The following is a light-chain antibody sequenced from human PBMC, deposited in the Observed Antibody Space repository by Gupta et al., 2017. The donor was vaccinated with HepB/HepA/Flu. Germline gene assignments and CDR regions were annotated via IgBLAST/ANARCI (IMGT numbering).Light chain of an antibody. Sequence: HSLLPPPPSASATPGQRVTISCSGSSTNIGSNTVNWYQPLPGTAPKLLIYSNKQRPSGVPDRFSGSKSGTSASLAISGLQSEDEADYYCAAWDNSLNGSVFGGGTKLTVL. CDR3: AAWDNSLNGSV. V-gene: IGLV1-44*01. CDR1: STNIGSNT. J-gene: IGLJ2*01. CDR2: SNK.